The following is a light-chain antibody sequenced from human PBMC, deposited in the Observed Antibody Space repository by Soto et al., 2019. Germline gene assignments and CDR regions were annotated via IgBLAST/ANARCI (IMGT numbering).Light chain of an antibody. CDR1: QSISTY. CDR3: QQYYSNVPIT. J-gene: IGKJ5*01. CDR2: GAS. Sequence: AIRMTQSPPSLSAATGDRVTITCRASQSISTYLAWYQQKPGKAPKLLIYGASTLQSGVPSRFSGSGSGTDFTLTISCLQPEDFATYYCQQYYSNVPITFGQGTRLEIK. V-gene: IGKV1-8*01.